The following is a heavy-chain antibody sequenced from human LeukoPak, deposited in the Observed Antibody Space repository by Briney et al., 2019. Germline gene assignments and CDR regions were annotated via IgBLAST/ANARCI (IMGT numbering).Heavy chain of an antibody. Sequence: SVKVSCKPSGGTFSTYAIHWVRQAPGQGLEWMGGIIPIFGTTNYAEKFQGRVTMSTGESSSTAYMELSSLRSEDTAVYYCARSSPHGYDDTSGYFDSWGQGTLVTVSS. CDR3: ARSSPHGYDDTSGYFDS. J-gene: IGHJ4*02. D-gene: IGHD3-22*01. CDR1: GGTFSTYA. V-gene: IGHV1-69*05. CDR2: IIPIFGTT.